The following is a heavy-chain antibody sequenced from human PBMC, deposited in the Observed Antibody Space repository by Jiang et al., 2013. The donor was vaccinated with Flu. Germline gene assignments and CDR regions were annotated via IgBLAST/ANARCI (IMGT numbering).Heavy chain of an antibody. V-gene: IGHV3-48*02. D-gene: IGHD3-3*01. Sequence: QLLESGGGLVQPGGSLRLSCAASGFTFSSYSMNWVRQAPGKGLEWVSYISSSSSTIFYADSVKGRFTISRDNAKNSLYLQMNSLRDEDTAVYFCARGSNVYDFWSGYEDYWGQGTLVTVSS. CDR2: ISSSSSTI. J-gene: IGHJ4*02. CDR1: GFTFSSYS. CDR3: ARGSNVYDFWSGYEDY.